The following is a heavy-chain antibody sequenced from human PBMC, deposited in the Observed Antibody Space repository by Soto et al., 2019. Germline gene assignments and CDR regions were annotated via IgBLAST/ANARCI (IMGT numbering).Heavy chain of an antibody. CDR1: GFTFNTYW. V-gene: IGHV3-74*01. J-gene: IGHJ4*02. CDR2: IDSDGSSR. Sequence: EVQLMESGGGLVQPGGSLRLSCAASGFTFNTYWMHWVRQVPGKGLVWVSRIDSDGSSRNYAEAVKGRFTISRDNAKSTVYLQMNSLRVEYTAVYYCARGEDNGGWGAYWGQGTLVTVSS. CDR3: ARGEDNGGWGAY. D-gene: IGHD2-8*01.